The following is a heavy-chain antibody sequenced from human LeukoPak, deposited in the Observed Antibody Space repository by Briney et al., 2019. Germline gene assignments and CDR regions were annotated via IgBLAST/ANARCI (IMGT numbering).Heavy chain of an antibody. V-gene: IGHV4-59*11. CDR2: IYYSGST. Sequence: SETLSLTCTVSGGSISSHYWSWIRQPPGKGLEWIGYIYYSGSTSYNPSLKSRVTISVDTSKNQFSLKLSSVTAADTAVYYCAREFVGALDYWGQGTLVTVSS. J-gene: IGHJ4*02. CDR1: GGSISSHY. D-gene: IGHD3-16*01. CDR3: AREFVGALDY.